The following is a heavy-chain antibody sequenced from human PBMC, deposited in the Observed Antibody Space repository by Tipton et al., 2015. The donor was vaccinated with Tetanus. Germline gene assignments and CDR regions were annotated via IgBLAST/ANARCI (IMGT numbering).Heavy chain of an antibody. J-gene: IGHJ4*02. V-gene: IGHV4-34*01. CDR3: ASITLRARRSYFDY. D-gene: IGHD1-14*01. CDR1: GGSFSGYY. Sequence: TLSLTCAVYGGSFSGYYWSWIRQPPGKGLEWIGEINHSGSTNYNPSLKSRVTISVDTSKNQFSLKLSSVTAADTVVYYCASITLRARRSYFDYWGQGTLVTVSS. CDR2: INHSGST.